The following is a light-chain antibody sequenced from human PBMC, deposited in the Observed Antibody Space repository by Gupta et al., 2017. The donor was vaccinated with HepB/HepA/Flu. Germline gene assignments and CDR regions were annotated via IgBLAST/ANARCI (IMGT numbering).Light chain of an antibody. CDR3: QVSAVSSDHWV. CDR1: NLGQKS. CDR2: EDS. J-gene: IGLJ3*02. V-gene: IGLV3-21*03. Sequence: SYVLTQPPSVSVAPGKTATISCEGNNLGQKSVQWYQQKPGQYTLLVCVEDSDRPSGIPERFSGYNAATTANPKTTRVEAGDEADDYCQVSAVSSDHWVFGLGTKLTVL.